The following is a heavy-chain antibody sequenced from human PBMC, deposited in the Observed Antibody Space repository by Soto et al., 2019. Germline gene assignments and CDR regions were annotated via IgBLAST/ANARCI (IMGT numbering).Heavy chain of an antibody. CDR3: ASFSSGRVVPVAP. CDR1: GASISSSNW. D-gene: IGHD2-2*01. CDR2: IFHSGST. Sequence: SETLSLTCAVSGASISSSNWWGWVRQPPGKGLEWIGEIFHSGSTASSPSLKSRVTMSVAKSKNQFSLNLTSVTAADTAVYYCASFSSGRVVPVAPWGQGTLVTVSS. J-gene: IGHJ5*02. V-gene: IGHV4-4*02.